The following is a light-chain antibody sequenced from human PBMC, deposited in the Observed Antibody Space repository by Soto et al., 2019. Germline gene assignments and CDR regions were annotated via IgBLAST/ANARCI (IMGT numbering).Light chain of an antibody. CDR3: QQYHNWPA. J-gene: IGKJ1*01. CDR1: QSVGSD. Sequence: EIVMTQSPATLSVSPGERATLSCRASQSVGSDLAWYQQKPGQAPRLLIYGAATRATGIPGRFSGSGSGTEFTLTISSLQSEDFAVYYCQQYHNWPAFGQGTKV. CDR2: GAA. V-gene: IGKV3-15*01.